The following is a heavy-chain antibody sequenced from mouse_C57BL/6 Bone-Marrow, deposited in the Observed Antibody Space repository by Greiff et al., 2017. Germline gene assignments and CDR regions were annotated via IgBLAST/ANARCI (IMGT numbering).Heavy chain of an antibody. CDR2: ISGGGGNT. J-gene: IGHJ4*01. V-gene: IGHV5-9*01. Sequence: EVQRVESGGGLVKPGGSLKLSCAASGFTFSSYTMSWVRQTPEKRLEWVATISGGGGNTYYPDSVKGRFTISRDNAKTTLYLQMSSLRFEDTALYYCAGDYYGSSYDYAMDYWGQGTSVTVSS. D-gene: IGHD1-1*01. CDR1: GFTFSSYT. CDR3: AGDYYGSSYDYAMDY.